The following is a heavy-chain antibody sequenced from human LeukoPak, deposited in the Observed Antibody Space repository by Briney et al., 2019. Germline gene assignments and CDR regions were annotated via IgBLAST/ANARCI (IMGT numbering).Heavy chain of an antibody. J-gene: IGHJ4*02. Sequence: GGSLRLSCAASGFTFGSYAMSWVRQAPGKGLEWVSAISGSGGSTYYADSVKGRFTISRDNSKNTLYLQMNSLRAEDTAVYYCAKARGFGELLPAEFDYWGQGTLVTVSS. CDR2: ISGSGGST. D-gene: IGHD3-10*01. CDR1: GFTFGSYA. V-gene: IGHV3-23*01. CDR3: AKARGFGELLPAEFDY.